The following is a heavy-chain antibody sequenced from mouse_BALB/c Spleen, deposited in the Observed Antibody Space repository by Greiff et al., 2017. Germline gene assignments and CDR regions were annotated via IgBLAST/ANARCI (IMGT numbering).Heavy chain of an antibody. V-gene: IGHV1-7*01. CDR3: ARGRAMDY. CDR1: GYTFTSYW. CDR2: INPSTGYT. J-gene: IGHJ4*01. Sequence: QVQLKESGAELAKPGASVKMSCKASGYTFTSYWMHWVKQRPGQGLEWIGYINPSTGYTEYNQKFKDKATLTADKSSSTAYMQLSSLTSEDSAVYYCARGRAMDYWGQGTSVTVSS.